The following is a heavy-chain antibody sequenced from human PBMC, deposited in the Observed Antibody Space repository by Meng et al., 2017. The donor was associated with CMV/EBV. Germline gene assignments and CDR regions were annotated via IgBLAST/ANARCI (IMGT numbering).Heavy chain of an antibody. V-gene: IGHV3-20*04. CDR2: INWNGGST. CDR1: GFTFDDYG. CDR3: ARVEILGWLYRG. Sequence: GESLKISCAASGFTFDDYGLSWVRQAPGQGLEWGSGINWNGGSTGYADSVKGRFTTSRDNAKNSLYLQMNSLRAEDRALYYCARVEILGWLYRGWGQGTLVTVSS. J-gene: IGHJ4*02. D-gene: IGHD3-3*01.